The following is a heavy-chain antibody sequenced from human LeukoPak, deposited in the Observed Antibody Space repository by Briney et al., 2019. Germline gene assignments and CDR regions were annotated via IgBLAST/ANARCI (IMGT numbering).Heavy chain of an antibody. D-gene: IGHD6-13*01. Sequence: PGGSLRLSCSASGFTFSSYAMHWVRQAPGKGLEYVSAISSNWGSTYYANSVKGRFTISRDNSKNTLYLQMGSLRAEDMAVYYCARDQAAGTFEAFDPWGQGTLVTVSS. CDR3: ARDQAAGTFEAFDP. CDR1: GFTFSSYA. CDR2: ISSNWGST. J-gene: IGHJ5*02. V-gene: IGHV3-64*01.